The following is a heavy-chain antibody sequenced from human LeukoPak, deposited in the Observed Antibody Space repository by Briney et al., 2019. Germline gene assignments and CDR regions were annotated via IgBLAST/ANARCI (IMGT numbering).Heavy chain of an antibody. D-gene: IGHD4-11*01. J-gene: IGHJ4*02. V-gene: IGHV3-30*02. Sequence: QSGGSLRLSCAASGFTFSSYGMHWVRQAPGKGLEWVAFIRYDGSNTYYADSVKGRFTISRDNSKNMLYLQMNSLRAEDTAVYYCAKGGDYSNYVANYWGQGTLVTVSS. CDR2: IRYDGSNT. CDR3: AKGGDYSNYVANY. CDR1: GFTFSSYG.